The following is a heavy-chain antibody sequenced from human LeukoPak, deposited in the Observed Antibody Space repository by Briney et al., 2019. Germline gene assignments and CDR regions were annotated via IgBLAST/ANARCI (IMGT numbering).Heavy chain of an antibody. CDR2: IRSSSDYI. V-gene: IGHV3-21*01. Sequence: GGSLRLSCAASGFTFSSYSMNWVRQAPGKGLEWVSSIRSSSDYIYYADSVKGRFTMSRDNAKNSLYLQMNSLRAEDTAMYYCAREGIVGATLLSNWFDTWGQGTLVTVSS. CDR3: AREGIVGATLLSNWFDT. D-gene: IGHD1-26*01. CDR1: GFTFSSYS. J-gene: IGHJ5*02.